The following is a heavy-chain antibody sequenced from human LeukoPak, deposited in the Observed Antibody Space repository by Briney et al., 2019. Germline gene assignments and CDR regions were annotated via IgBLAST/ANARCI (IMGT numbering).Heavy chain of an antibody. CDR1: GYSISSGYY. D-gene: IGHD3-10*01. J-gene: IGHJ4*02. CDR3: ARRITMVRGVIISLLYFDY. V-gene: IGHV4-38-2*01. CDR2: ICHSGST. Sequence: PSETLSLTCAVSGYSISSGYYWGWIRQPPGKGLEWIGSICHSGSTYYNPSLKSRVTISVDTSKNQFSLKLSSVTAADTAVYYCARRITMVRGVIISLLYFDYWGQGTLVTVSS.